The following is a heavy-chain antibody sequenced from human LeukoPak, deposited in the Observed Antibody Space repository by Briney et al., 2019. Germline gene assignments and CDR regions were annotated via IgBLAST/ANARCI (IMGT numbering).Heavy chain of an antibody. CDR3: VTGYCSSTSCFY. D-gene: IGHD2-2*01. Sequence: GGSLRLSSAASGFTFSSHWMHWVRQAPGKGLVWVSRINSDGSSTSYADSVKGRLAISRDNAKNTLYLQMNSLRAEDTAVYYCVTGYCSSTSCFYWGQGTLVTVSS. CDR2: INSDGSST. V-gene: IGHV3-74*01. CDR1: GFTFSSHW. J-gene: IGHJ4*02.